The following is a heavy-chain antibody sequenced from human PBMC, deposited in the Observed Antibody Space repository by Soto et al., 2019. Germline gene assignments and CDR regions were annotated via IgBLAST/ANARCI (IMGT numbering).Heavy chain of an antibody. CDR1: GYTFTSYG. V-gene: IGHV1-18*01. D-gene: IGHD6-13*01. CDR3: ATGIAAAGYYYYYGMDV. Sequence: ASVKVSCKASGYTFTSYGISWVRQAPGQGLEWMGWISAYNGNTNYAQKFQGRVTITADKSTSTAYMELSSLRSEDTAVYYCATGIAAAGYYYYYGMDVWGQGTTVTVSS. J-gene: IGHJ6*02. CDR2: ISAYNGNT.